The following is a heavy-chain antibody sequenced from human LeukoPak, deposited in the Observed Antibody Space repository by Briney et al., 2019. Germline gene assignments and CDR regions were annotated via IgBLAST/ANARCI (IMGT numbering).Heavy chain of an antibody. CDR2: IYSGGST. Sequence: PGGSLRLSCAASGFTVSSNYMSWVRQAPGKGLEWVSVIYSGGSTYYADSVKGRFTISRDNSKNTLYLQMNNLRAEDTAVYYCASEWTTVVTTDAFDIWGQGTMVTVSS. CDR3: ASEWTTVVTTDAFDI. V-gene: IGHV3-66*01. CDR1: GFTVSSNY. J-gene: IGHJ3*02. D-gene: IGHD4-23*01.